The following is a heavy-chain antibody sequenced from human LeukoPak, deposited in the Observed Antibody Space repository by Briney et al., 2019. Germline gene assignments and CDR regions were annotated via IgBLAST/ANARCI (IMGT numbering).Heavy chain of an antibody. CDR3: ARSTTVTPSDAFDI. D-gene: IGHD4-17*01. CDR2: IYHSGST. V-gene: IGHV4-38-2*02. CDR1: GYSISSGYY. J-gene: IGHJ3*02. Sequence: TSETLSLTCTVSGYSISSGYYWGWIRQPPGKGLEWIGSIYHSGSTYYNPSLKSRVTISVDTSKNQFSLKLSSVTAADTAVYYCARSTTVTPSDAFDIWGQGTMVTVSS.